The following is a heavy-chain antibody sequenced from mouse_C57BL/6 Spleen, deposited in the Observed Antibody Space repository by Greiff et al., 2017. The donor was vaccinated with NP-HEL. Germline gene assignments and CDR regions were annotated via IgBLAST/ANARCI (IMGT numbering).Heavy chain of an antibody. J-gene: IGHJ2*01. CDR3: AGVVAGYYFDY. Sequence: QVQLQQSGPELVKPGASVKISCKASGYAFSSSWMNWVKQRPGKGLEWIGRIYPGDGDTNYNGKFKGKATLTADKSSSTAYMQLSSLTSEDSAVYFCAGVVAGYYFDYWGQGTTLTVSS. CDR1: GYAFSSSW. CDR2: IYPGDGDT. V-gene: IGHV1-82*01. D-gene: IGHD1-1*01.